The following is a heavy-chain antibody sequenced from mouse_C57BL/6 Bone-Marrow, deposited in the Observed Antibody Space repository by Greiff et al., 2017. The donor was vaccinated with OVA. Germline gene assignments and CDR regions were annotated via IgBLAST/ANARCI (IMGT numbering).Heavy chain of an antibody. CDR2: IYPSDSET. CDR3: ARGSYYYGSSWDY. Sequence: QVQLQQPGAELVRPGSSVKLSCKASGYTFTSYWMAWVKQRPGQGLEWIGNIYPSDSETHYNQKFKDKATLTVDKSSSTAYMQLSSLTSEDSAVYYCARGSYYYGSSWDYWGQGTTLTVSS. J-gene: IGHJ2*01. CDR1: GYTFTSYW. V-gene: IGHV1-61*01. D-gene: IGHD1-1*01.